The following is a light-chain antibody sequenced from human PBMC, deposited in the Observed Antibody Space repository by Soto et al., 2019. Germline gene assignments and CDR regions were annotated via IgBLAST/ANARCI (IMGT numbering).Light chain of an antibody. CDR1: QSVSSSY. V-gene: IGKV3-20*01. CDR3: QQYGSSPLT. J-gene: IGKJ4*01. CDR2: GAS. Sequence: EIVLTQSPGTLSLSPGERATLSCRASQSVSSSYLAWYQQKPGQAPRLLLYGASSRATGIPDRFSGSGSGTDFTPPISRLEPEDFAVYYFQQYGSSPLTFGGGTKVEI.